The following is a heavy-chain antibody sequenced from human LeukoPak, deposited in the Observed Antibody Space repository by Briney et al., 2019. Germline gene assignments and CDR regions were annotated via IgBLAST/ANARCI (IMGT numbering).Heavy chain of an antibody. J-gene: IGHJ4*02. CDR2: ISGSGGST. CDR1: GGSISSSSYY. Sequence: ETLSLTCTVSGGSISSSSYYWGWIRQPPGKGLEWVSAISGSGGSTYYADSVKGRFTISRDNSKNTLYLQMNSLRAEDTAVYYCAKDEELGIDYWGQGTLVTVSS. CDR3: AKDEELGIDY. D-gene: IGHD6-13*01. V-gene: IGHV3-23*01.